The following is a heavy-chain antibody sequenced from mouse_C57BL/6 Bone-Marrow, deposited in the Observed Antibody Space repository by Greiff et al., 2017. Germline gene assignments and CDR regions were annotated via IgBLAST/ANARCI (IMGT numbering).Heavy chain of an antibody. CDR1: GYSFTGYY. J-gene: IGHJ2*01. CDR3: ARHYYGSSYGY. Sequence: VQLQQSGPELVKPGASVKISCKASGYSFTGYYMNWVKQSPEKSLEWIGEINPSTGGTTYNQKFKAKATLTVDKSSSTAYMQLKSLTSEDSAVYDCARHYYGSSYGYWGQGTTLTGSS. D-gene: IGHD1-1*01. V-gene: IGHV1-42*01. CDR2: INPSTGGT.